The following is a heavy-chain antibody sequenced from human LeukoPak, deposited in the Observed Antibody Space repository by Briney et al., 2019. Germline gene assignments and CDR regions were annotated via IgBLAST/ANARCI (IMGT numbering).Heavy chain of an antibody. Sequence: SETLSLTCTVSGGSISSGDYYWSWIRQPPGKGLEWIGYIYYSGSTYYNPSLKSRVTISVDTSKNQFSLKLSSVTAADTAVYYCAREASGSYYLYYMDVWAKGPRSPSP. J-gene: IGHJ6*03. V-gene: IGHV4-30-4*08. CDR2: IYYSGST. D-gene: IGHD1-26*01. CDR3: AREASGSYYLYYMDV. CDR1: GGSISSGDYY.